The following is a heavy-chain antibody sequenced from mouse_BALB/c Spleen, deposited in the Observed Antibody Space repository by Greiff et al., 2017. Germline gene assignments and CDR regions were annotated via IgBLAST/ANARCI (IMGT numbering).Heavy chain of an antibody. V-gene: IGHV1S127*01. CDR1: GYTFTSYW. J-gene: IGHJ4*01. CDR3: TRSGYYGYDRAMDY. Sequence: QVQLQQPGADLVKPGASLKMSCKASGYTFTSYWMHWVRQRPGQGLEWIGTIDPSDSYTSYNQKFKGKATLTVDTSSSTAYMQLNSLTSEDSAVYYCTRSGYYGYDRAMDYWGQGTTVTVAS. D-gene: IGHD2-14*01. CDR2: IDPSDSYT.